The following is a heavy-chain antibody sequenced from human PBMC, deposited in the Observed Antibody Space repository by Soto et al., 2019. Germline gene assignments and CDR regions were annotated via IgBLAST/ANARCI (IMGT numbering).Heavy chain of an antibody. Sequence: EVQLVESGGGLVKPGGSLRLSCAASGFTFSNYYVNWVRQTPGTGLEWVSSISSSSDYIYYGDSVKGRFTTSRDNAKNSLYLQMNSLRAEDTAVYYCAIRPVEIWGQGTMVTVSS. CDR2: ISSSSDYI. CDR3: AIRPVEI. V-gene: IGHV3-21*01. CDR1: GFTFSNYY. J-gene: IGHJ3*02.